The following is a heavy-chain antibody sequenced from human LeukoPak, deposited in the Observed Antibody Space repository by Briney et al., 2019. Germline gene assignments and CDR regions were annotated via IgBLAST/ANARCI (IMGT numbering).Heavy chain of an antibody. CDR3: ARRYGGYDYYFDY. CDR1: GFAFSSYA. CDR2: ISGSGGST. V-gene: IGHV3-23*01. J-gene: IGHJ4*02. D-gene: IGHD5-12*01. Sequence: GGSLRLSCAASGFAFSSYAMSWARQAPGKGLEWVSAISGSGGSTYYADSVKGRFTISRDNSKNTLYLQMNSLRAEDTAVYYCARRYGGYDYYFDYWGQGTLVTVSS.